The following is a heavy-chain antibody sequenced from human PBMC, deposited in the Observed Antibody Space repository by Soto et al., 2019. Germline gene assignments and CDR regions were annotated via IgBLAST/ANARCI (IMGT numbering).Heavy chain of an antibody. CDR2: IYYSGST. CDR1: GDSINSNYY. V-gene: IGHV4-30-4*01. D-gene: IGHD5-12*01. J-gene: IGHJ5*02. CDR3: ARAGVATIYPGNNWFDP. Sequence: SETLSLTCTVSGDSINSNYYWSWIRQPPGKVLVWIVYIYYSGSTYYNLSLKSRVTISVDTSKNQFSLNLSSVTAADTAMYYCARAGVATIYPGNNWFDPWGQGTLVTVS.